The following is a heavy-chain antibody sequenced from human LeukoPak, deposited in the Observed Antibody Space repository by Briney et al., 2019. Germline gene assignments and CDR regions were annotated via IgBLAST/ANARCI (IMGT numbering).Heavy chain of an antibody. CDR3: AREKLTGLYNWFDP. Sequence: PSETLSLTCTVSGGSISSSSYYWGWIRQPPGKGLEWIGSIYYRGSTYYNPSLKSRVTISVDTSKNQFSLKLSSVAAADTAVYYCAREKLTGLYNWFDPWGQGTLVTVSS. CDR1: GGSISSSSYY. J-gene: IGHJ5*02. CDR2: IYYRGST. D-gene: IGHD7-27*01. V-gene: IGHV4-39*07.